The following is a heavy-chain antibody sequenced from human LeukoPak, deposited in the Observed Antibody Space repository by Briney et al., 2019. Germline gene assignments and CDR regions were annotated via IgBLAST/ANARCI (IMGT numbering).Heavy chain of an antibody. D-gene: IGHD3-3*01. V-gene: IGHV1-2*02. J-gene: IGHJ6*03. CDR3: ARGGGGDFWSRDYYMDV. CDR1: GYTFSDHY. CDR2: INPKNGGT. Sequence: ASVKVSCKPSGYTFSDHYMHWVRQAPGQGLEWMAWINPKNGGTTYAPKFQGRVTLTRDTSIITFYMELRRLTADDTAVYYCARGGGGDFWSRDYYMDVWGKGTTVTVS.